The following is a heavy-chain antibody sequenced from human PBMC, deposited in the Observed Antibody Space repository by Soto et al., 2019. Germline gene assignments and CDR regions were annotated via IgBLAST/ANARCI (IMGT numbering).Heavy chain of an antibody. D-gene: IGHD4-17*01. CDR1: GYIFTSYY. Sequence: QVQLVQSGAEVKKPGASVKVSCKASGYIFTSYYMHWVRQAPGQGLEWMGIINPNGGSTSYAQKFQGRVTMTRETSTSTVYMELSSLRSGDTAEYYCARDLDYYGDSADYWGEGTLVAVSS. CDR2: INPNGGST. CDR3: ARDLDYYGDSADY. V-gene: IGHV1-46*01. J-gene: IGHJ4*02.